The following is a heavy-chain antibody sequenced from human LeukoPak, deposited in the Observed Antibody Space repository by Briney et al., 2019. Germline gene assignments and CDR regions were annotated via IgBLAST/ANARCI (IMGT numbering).Heavy chain of an antibody. CDR3: ANELRFLGGDY. V-gene: IGHV3-23*01. CDR2: ISGSGGST. D-gene: IGHD3-3*01. Sequence: SAISGSGGSTYYADSVRGRFTISRDNSKNTLYLQMNSLRAEDTAVYYCANELRFLGGDYWGQGTLVTVSS. J-gene: IGHJ4*02.